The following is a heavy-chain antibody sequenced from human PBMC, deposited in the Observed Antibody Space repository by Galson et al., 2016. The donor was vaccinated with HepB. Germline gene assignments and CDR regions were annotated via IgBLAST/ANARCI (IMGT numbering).Heavy chain of an antibody. V-gene: IGHV1-18*01. CDR1: GYTFTNYG. CDR3: ARDLKYSFESSGRSAF. D-gene: IGHD3-22*01. J-gene: IGHJ4*02. Sequence: SVKVSCKASGYTFTNYGISWVRQAPGQGLEWMAWINPNNGDTKYAQKVQGRGTLTTDTSTSTVYMDLRSLRPDDTAVYYCARDLKYSFESSGRSAFGGRGTLVSVSS. CDR2: INPNNGDT.